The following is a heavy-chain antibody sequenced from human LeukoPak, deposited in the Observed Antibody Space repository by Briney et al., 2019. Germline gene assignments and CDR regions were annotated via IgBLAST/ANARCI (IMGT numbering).Heavy chain of an antibody. V-gene: IGHV1-8*01. J-gene: IGHJ6*03. D-gene: IGHD6-19*01. CDR2: MNPNSGNT. CDR1: GYTFTSYD. CDR3: ARGRSAVAGSSYYYYYMDV. Sequence: GASVKVSCKASGYTFTSYDINWVRQATGQGLEWMGWMNPNSGNTGYAQKFQGRVTMTRNTSISTAYMELRSLRSEDTAVYYCARGRSAVAGSSYYYYYMDVWGKGTTVTISS.